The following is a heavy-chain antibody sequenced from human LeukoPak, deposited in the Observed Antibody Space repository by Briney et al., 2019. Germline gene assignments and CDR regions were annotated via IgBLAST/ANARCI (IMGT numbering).Heavy chain of an antibody. D-gene: IGHD6-25*01. J-gene: IGHJ4*02. CDR2: IYYSGST. CDR1: GGSISSSSYY. Sequence: SETLSLTCTVSGGSISSSSYYWGWIRQPPGKGLEWIGSIYYSGSTYYNPSLKSRVTISVDTSKNQFSLKLSSVTAADTAVYYCAREAAGHLIDYWGQGTLVTVSS. V-gene: IGHV4-39*07. CDR3: AREAAGHLIDY.